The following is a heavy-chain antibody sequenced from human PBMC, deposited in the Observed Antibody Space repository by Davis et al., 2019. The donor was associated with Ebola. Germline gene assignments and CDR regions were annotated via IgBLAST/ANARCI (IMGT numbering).Heavy chain of an antibody. V-gene: IGHV4-34*01. CDR2: INHSGST. CDR3: ARGLYYYDSSGYYGK. J-gene: IGHJ4*02. D-gene: IGHD3-22*01. Sequence: SETLSLTCAVYSGSFSGYYWSWIRQPPGKGLEWIGEINHSGSTNYNPSLKSRVTISVDTSKNQFSLKLSSVTAADTAVYYCARGLYYYDSSGYYGKWGQGTLVTVSS. CDR1: SGSFSGYY.